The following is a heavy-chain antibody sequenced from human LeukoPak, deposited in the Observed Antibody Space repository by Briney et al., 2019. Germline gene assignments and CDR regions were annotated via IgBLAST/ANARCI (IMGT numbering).Heavy chain of an antibody. CDR1: GYTFTSYD. D-gene: IGHD4-11*01. Sequence: GASVKVSCKASGYTFTSYDINWVRQATGQGLEWMGWMNPNSGNTGYAQKFQGRVTFTRNTPISTTYMEVSSLRSEDTAVYYCARGRGSTVTTEWFDPWGQGTLVTVSS. CDR2: MNPNSGNT. CDR3: ARGRGSTVTTEWFDP. V-gene: IGHV1-8*03. J-gene: IGHJ5*02.